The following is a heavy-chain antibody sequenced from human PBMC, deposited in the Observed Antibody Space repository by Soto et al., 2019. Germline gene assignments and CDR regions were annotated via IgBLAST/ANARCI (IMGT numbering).Heavy chain of an antibody. D-gene: IGHD1-1*01. CDR2: AKHDGSEK. J-gene: IGHJ4*02. Sequence: PGGSLRLSCAASGFIFSTYWMSWVRQAPGTGLLEWVANAKHDGSEKYYLDSLKGRFTISRDNAKNSLYLQVNSLRAEDTAVYYCTRTTPTRTFYYFDYCGQGTLVTVSS. CDR3: TRTTPTRTFYYFDY. CDR1: GFIFSTYW. V-gene: IGHV3-7*01.